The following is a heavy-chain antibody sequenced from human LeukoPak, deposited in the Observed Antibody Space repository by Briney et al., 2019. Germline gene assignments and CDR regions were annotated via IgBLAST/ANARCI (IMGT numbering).Heavy chain of an antibody. D-gene: IGHD3-16*01. CDR1: GFTFDDYA. Sequence: PGGSLRLSCAASGFTFDDYAMSWVRQAPGKGLEWVSSISGSGGSTYYADSVKGRFTISRDNSKNTLYLQMNSLRAEDTAIYYCAKGLWWELWRPFDYWGQGTLVTVSS. CDR3: AKGLWWELWRPFDY. V-gene: IGHV3-23*01. CDR2: ISGSGGST. J-gene: IGHJ4*02.